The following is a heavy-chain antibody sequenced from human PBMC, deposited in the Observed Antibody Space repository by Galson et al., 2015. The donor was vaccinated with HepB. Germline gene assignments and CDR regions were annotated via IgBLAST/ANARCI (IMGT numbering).Heavy chain of an antibody. CDR3: ARGNCDRTWCSKGHWYFDL. V-gene: IGHV1-2*02. CDR2: INPNSGDT. D-gene: IGHD2/OR15-2a*01. J-gene: IGHJ2*01. CDR1: GYTFAGHY. Sequence: SVKVSCKASGYTFAGHYVHWVRQAPGQGLEWMGWINPNSGDTNSAQKFQGRVTMTRDTSISTAYMEVTSLRSDDTAVYHCARGNCDRTWCSKGHWYFDLWGRGTQVTVSS.